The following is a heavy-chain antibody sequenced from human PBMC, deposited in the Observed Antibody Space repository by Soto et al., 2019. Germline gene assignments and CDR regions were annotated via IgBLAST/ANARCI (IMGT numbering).Heavy chain of an antibody. CDR2: ISGSGGST. Sequence: EVQLLESGGGLVQPGGSLRLSCAASGFTFSSYAMSWVRQAPGKGLEWVSAISGSGGSTYYADSVKGRFTISRDNSKNTLYLKMNSRRAEDTAVYYCAKDGAGVGRQLAPYYYYYYGMDVWGQGTTVTVSS. J-gene: IGHJ6*02. V-gene: IGHV3-23*01. D-gene: IGHD6-6*01. CDR1: GFTFSSYA. CDR3: AKDGAGVGRQLAPYYYYYYGMDV.